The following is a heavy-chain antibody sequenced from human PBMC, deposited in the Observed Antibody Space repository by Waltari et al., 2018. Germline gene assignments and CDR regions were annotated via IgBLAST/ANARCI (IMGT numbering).Heavy chain of an antibody. V-gene: IGHV3-23*03. CDR1: GFTFSSYA. J-gene: IGHJ6*03. D-gene: IGHD3-3*01. CDR3: TTQGDFWSDDYFYYMDV. CDR2: IYSGGSTT. Sequence: VQLLDSGGGLVQPGGSLRLSCAASGFTFSSYAMSWVRQAPGKGLEWVSVIYSGGSTTYYADSVKGRFTISRDDSKNTLYLQMNSLRAEDSAVYYCTTQGDFWSDDYFYYMDVWGKGTTVTVSS.